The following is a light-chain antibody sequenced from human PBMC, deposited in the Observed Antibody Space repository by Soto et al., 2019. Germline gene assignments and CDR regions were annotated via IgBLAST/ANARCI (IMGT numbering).Light chain of an antibody. V-gene: IGKV3-15*01. J-gene: IGKJ2*01. CDR1: QSISTN. CDR2: GAC. Sequence: EIVMTQSQATLSVFPGDRATLSCRTSQSISTNLAWYQQQPGQAPRLLIYGACTTATGIPARFSGSGSWTEFTLTISSLHSEDFAVYYCHQYTDWPPYTFGQGTKLEIK. CDR3: HQYTDWPPYT.